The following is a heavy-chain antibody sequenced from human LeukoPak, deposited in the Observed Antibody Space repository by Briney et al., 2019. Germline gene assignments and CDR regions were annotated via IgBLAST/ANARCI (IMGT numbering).Heavy chain of an antibody. V-gene: IGHV3-48*03. J-gene: IGHJ5*02. Sequence: GGSLRLSCAASRFTFSSYEMNWVRQAPGKGLEWVSYISSSGSTIYYADSVKGRFTISRDNAKNSLYLQMNSLRAEDTAVYYCASLSIRRALRRREDNWFDPWGQGTLVTVSS. D-gene: IGHD2/OR15-2a*01. CDR3: ASLSIRRALRRREDNWFDP. CDR1: RFTFSSYE. CDR2: ISSSGSTI.